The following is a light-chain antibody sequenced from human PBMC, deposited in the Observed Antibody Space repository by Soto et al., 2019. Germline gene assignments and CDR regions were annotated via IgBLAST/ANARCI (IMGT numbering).Light chain of an antibody. Sequence: EIVLTQSPGTLSLSPGETATLSCRASQSVSSSYLAWYQQKPGQAPRLLIYGASSRATGIPDRFSGSGSATDFTLTISRLEPEDFAVYYCQQFDYSPVTFGQGTRLEIK. CDR3: QQFDYSPVT. V-gene: IGKV3-20*01. J-gene: IGKJ5*01. CDR1: QSVSSSY. CDR2: GAS.